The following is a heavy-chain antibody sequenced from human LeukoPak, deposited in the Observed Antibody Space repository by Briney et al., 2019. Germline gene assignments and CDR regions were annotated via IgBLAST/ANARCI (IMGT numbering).Heavy chain of an antibody. CDR3: ARDYHDSTRYYYF. CDR2: ISSSGGTI. CDR1: GFTFSSYS. Sequence: GGSLRLSCAASGFTFSSYSMNWVRQAPGKGLEWVSYISSSGGTIKYPDSVKGRFTVSRDNAENSLFLQMNSLRAEDTAVYYCARDYHDSTRYYYFWGQGTLVTVSS. D-gene: IGHD3-22*01. V-gene: IGHV3-48*01. J-gene: IGHJ4*02.